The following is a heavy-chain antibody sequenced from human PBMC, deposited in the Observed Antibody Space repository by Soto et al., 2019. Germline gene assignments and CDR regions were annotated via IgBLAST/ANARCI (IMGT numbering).Heavy chain of an antibody. CDR3: AKGKISTTTYTSFDS. D-gene: IGHD1-26*01. V-gene: IGHV3-23*01. CDR2: FSGAGGGT. Sequence: PGGSLRLSSEASGSTFSGFPMSWVRQAPGKGLEWVSTFSGAGGGTYYADSVKGRFTISRDNFKSSLYLQMSNLRAEDTAIYYCAKGKISTTTYTSFDSWGQGTLVTVSS. CDR1: GSTFSGFP. J-gene: IGHJ5*01.